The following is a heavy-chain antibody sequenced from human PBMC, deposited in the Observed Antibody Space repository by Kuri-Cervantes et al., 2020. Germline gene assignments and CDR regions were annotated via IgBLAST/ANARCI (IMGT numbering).Heavy chain of an antibody. CDR2: IYYSGTT. Sequence: SETLSLTCTVSGGSVSSGSYYWSWIRQPPGKGLEWIGYIYYSGTTNYNPSLKSRVTISVDTSKNQFSLKLSSVTAADTAVYYCARGGYYYDSSGSLDYWGQGTLVTVSS. CDR1: GGSVSSGSYY. V-gene: IGHV4-61*01. J-gene: IGHJ4*02. CDR3: ARGGYYYDSSGSLDY. D-gene: IGHD3-22*01.